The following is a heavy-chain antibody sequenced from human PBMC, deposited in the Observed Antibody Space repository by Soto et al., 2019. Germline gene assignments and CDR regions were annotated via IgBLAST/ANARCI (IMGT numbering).Heavy chain of an antibody. CDR1: GDSVRNQY. CDR3: ARTLDYGHMDV. J-gene: IGHJ6*03. D-gene: IGHD3-16*01. Sequence: QVQMQESGPGLVKPSETLSLTCTVSGDSVRNQYWSWIRRPPGRGLEWIWYIYRSGSTKYNPSLTSRLTISVDTSKNQFSLKLSSVTAADTAVYYCARTLDYGHMDVWGKGTTVTVSS. CDR2: IYRSGST. V-gene: IGHV4-4*09.